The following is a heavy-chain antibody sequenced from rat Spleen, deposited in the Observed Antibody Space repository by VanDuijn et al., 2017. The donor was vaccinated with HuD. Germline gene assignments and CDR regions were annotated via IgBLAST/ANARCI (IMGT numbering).Heavy chain of an antibody. Sequence: QVQLKESGPGLVQPSQTLSLTCTVSGFSLSNYGVIWVRQPPGKGLEGMGVIWSGGSTDYNSAFISRLSISRDTSKSQVFLKMNSLQTGDTAMYFCARGGYGSYIYGFFDFWGPGTMVTVSS. CDR1: GFSLSNYG. D-gene: IGHD1-3*01. V-gene: IGHV2-16*01. J-gene: IGHJ1*01. CDR2: IWSGGST. CDR3: ARGGYGSYIYGFFDF.